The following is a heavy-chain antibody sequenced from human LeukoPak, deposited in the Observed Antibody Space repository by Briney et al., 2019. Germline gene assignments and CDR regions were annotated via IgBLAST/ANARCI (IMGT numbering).Heavy chain of an antibody. CDR3: AKGREFVLRYFDWLLYVDH. D-gene: IGHD3-9*01. J-gene: IGHJ4*02. CDR2: ISGSGGST. Sequence: GGSLRLSCVASGFTFSSDAMSWVRQAPGKGLEWVSAISGSGGSTYYADSVKGRFTITRDNSKNTPYLQMNSLRAEDTAVYYCAKGREFVLRYFDWLLYVDHWGQGTLVTVSS. V-gene: IGHV3-23*01. CDR1: GFTFSSDA.